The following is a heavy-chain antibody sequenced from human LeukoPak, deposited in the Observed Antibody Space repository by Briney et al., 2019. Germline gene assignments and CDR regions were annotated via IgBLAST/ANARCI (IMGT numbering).Heavy chain of an antibody. J-gene: IGHJ4*02. CDR3: ARGERDFDY. CDR1: GFTFSSYS. Sequence: GGSLGLSCAASGFTFSSYSMNWVRQAPGKGPEWVSYISASGYTIYYADSVKGRFTISRDNAKNSLYLQMNSLRAEDTAVYYCARGERDFDYWGQGTLVTVSS. V-gene: IGHV3-48*01. D-gene: IGHD1-26*01. CDR2: ISASGYTI.